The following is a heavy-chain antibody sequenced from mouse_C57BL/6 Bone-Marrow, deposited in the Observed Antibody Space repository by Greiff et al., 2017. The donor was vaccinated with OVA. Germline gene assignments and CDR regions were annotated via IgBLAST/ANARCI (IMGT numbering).Heavy chain of an antibody. CDR3: ARRGWSYAMDY. CDR2: INPGSGGN. D-gene: IGHD1-1*02. V-gene: IGHV1-54*01. J-gene: IGHJ4*01. Sequence: QVQLQQSGAELVRPGTSVKVSCKASGYAFTNYLIEWVKQRPGQGLEWIGVINPGSGGNNYNEKFKGKATLTADKSSSTAYMQLSSLTSEDSAVYFCARRGWSYAMDYWGQGTSVTVSS. CDR1: GYAFTNYL.